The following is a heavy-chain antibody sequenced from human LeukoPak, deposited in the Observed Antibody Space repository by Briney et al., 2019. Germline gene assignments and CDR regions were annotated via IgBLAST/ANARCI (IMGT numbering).Heavy chain of an antibody. CDR2: IYSGGST. Sequence: PGGSLRLSCAASGFTVSSNYMSWVRQAPGKGLEWVSVIYSGGSTYYADSVKGRFTISGDNSKNTLYLQMNSLRAEDTAVYYCARSPDPFTLHFDYWGQGTLVTVSS. CDR1: GFTVSSNY. D-gene: IGHD1-14*01. CDR3: ARSPDPFTLHFDY. V-gene: IGHV3-53*01. J-gene: IGHJ4*02.